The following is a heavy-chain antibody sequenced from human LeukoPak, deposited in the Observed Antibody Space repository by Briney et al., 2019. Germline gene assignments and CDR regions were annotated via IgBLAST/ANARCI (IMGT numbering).Heavy chain of an antibody. V-gene: IGHV4-59*01. D-gene: IGHD3-3*01. CDR2: IYYSGST. CDR3: ARVKLRFLEWLGAFDI. J-gene: IGHJ3*02. Sequence: SETLSLTCTVSGGSINSYYWSWIRQPPGKGLEWIGYIYYSGSTNYNPSLKSRVTISVDTSKNQFSLKLSSVTAADTAVYYCARVKLRFLEWLGAFDIWGQGTMVTVSS. CDR1: GGSINSYY.